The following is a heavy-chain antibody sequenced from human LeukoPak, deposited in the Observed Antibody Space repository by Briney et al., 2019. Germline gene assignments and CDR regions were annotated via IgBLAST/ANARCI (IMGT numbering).Heavy chain of an antibody. J-gene: IGHJ3*02. CDR2: ISAYNGNT. CDR3: ARDKKGGKPYDFWSGYAFGSLHDAFDI. Sequence: HWASVKVSCKASGYTSTGYYMHWVRQAPGQGLEWMGWISAYNGNTNYAQKLQGRVTMTTDTSTSTAYMELRSLRSDDTAVYYCARDKKGGKPYDFWSGYAFGSLHDAFDIWGQGTMVTVSS. V-gene: IGHV1-18*04. CDR1: GYTSTGYY. D-gene: IGHD3-3*01.